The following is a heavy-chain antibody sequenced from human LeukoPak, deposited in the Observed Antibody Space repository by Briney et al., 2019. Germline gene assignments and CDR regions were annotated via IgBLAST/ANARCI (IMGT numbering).Heavy chain of an antibody. V-gene: IGHV4-38-2*02. Sequence: SETLSLTCTVSGYSISSGYYWGWIRQPPGKGLEWIGSIYHSGSTYYNPSLKSRVTISVDTSKNQFSLKLSSVTAADTAVYYCASPGTGVSFDYWGQGTLVTVSS. D-gene: IGHD1-1*01. CDR3: ASPGTGVSFDY. CDR2: IYHSGST. CDR1: GYSISSGYY. J-gene: IGHJ4*02.